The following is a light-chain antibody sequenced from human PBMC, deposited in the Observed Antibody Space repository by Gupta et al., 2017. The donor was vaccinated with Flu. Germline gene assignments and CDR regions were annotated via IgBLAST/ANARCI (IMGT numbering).Light chain of an antibody. CDR1: QSLGNDY. CDR3: QQYRSSPWT. J-gene: IGKJ1*01. V-gene: IGKV3-20*01. CDR2: AAT. Sequence: EIVLTPSPGTLSLSPGERAILSCRTSQSLGNDYLAWYQLKPGQAPRLLIYAATSRATGIPNKSRGSGLGTDFTLTINTLGPEDFAVYYCQQYRSSPWTFGQGTKVEI.